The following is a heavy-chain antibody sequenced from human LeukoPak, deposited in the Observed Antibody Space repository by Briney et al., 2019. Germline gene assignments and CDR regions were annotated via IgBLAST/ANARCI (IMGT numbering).Heavy chain of an antibody. CDR3: AREFADSNWFAP. CDR2: VYYSGST. J-gene: IGHJ5*02. CDR1: GGSISRAGYF. D-gene: IGHD3-16*01. V-gene: IGHV4-31*03. Sequence: SQALSLTCTVSGGSISRAGYFWSWIRQHPGKGLEWIGYVYYSGSTYYNPSLKSRVSISIDTSKNHFSLKLNSVTAADTAVYYCAREFADSNWFAPWGKGTLVTVSS.